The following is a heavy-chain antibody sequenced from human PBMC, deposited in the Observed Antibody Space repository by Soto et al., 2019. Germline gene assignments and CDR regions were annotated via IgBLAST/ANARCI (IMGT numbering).Heavy chain of an antibody. D-gene: IGHD3-22*01. CDR2: MSPNSGNT. CDR1: GYPFTSYD. V-gene: IGHV1-8*01. CDR3: ARGGDSSGYYYVVYYYYGMDV. J-gene: IGHJ6*02. Sequence: GSVEVYFKASGYPFTSYDINLVRQATGQGLEWMGWMSPNSGNTGYAQKFQGRVTMTRNTSISTAYTELSSLRSEDTAVYYCARGGDSSGYYYVVYYYYGMDVWGQGTTVTVSS.